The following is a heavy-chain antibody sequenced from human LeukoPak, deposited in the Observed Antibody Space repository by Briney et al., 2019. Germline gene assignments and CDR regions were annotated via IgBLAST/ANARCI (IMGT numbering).Heavy chain of an antibody. Sequence: GGSLRLSCAASGFTFSNYNMNWVRQAPGKGLEWVSYITGSSSTMYYADSVKGRFTISRDNAKNSLYLQMNSLRAEDTAVYYCAGEPTYSSSWHTSCDYWGQGTLVTVSS. D-gene: IGHD6-13*01. CDR1: GFTFSNYN. CDR2: ITGSSSTM. J-gene: IGHJ4*02. CDR3: AGEPTYSSSWHTSCDY. V-gene: IGHV3-48*01.